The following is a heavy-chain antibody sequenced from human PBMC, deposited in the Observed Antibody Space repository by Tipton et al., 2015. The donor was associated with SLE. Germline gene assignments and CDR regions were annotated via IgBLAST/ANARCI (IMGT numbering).Heavy chain of an antibody. CDR2: IYSGGST. V-gene: IGHV3-53*05. J-gene: IGHJ6*02. D-gene: IGHD6-13*01. CDR3: ARDPYSSSRTWYYGMDV. Sequence: SLRLSCAASGFTVSSNYMSWVRQAPGKGLEWVSVIYSGGSTYYADSVKGRFTISRDNSKNTLYLQMNSLRAEDTAVYYCARDPYSSSRTWYYGMDVWGQGTTLTVSS. CDR1: GFTVSSNY.